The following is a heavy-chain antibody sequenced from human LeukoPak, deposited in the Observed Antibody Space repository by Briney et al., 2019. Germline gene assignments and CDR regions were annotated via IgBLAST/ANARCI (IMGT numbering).Heavy chain of an antibody. CDR3: AKDLRDSSSWYGFDY. D-gene: IGHD6-13*01. CDR1: GFTFSGYA. CDR2: ISGSGGST. V-gene: IGHV3-23*01. J-gene: IGHJ4*02. Sequence: GGSLRLSCAASGFTFSGYAMSWVRQAPGKGLEWVSAISGSGGSTYYADSVKGRFTISRDNSKNTLYLQMNSLRAEDTAVYYCAKDLRDSSSWYGFDYWGQGTLVTVSS.